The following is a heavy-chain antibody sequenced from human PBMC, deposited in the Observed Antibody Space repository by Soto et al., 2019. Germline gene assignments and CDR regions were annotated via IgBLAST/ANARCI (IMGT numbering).Heavy chain of an antibody. V-gene: IGHV1-18*01. CDR3: ARDRGYNWNYGWFDP. Sequence: QGQLVQSGAEVKKPGASVMGSCKASGYPCTSYGISWVRQAPGQGLELMGWISAYNGNTNYAQKLQGTVNMTPDTSTSTAYMELMSLRSDDTAVYYCARDRGYNWNYGWFDPWGQGSLVTVSS. CDR1: GYPCTSYG. D-gene: IGHD1-7*01. J-gene: IGHJ5*02. CDR2: ISAYNGNT.